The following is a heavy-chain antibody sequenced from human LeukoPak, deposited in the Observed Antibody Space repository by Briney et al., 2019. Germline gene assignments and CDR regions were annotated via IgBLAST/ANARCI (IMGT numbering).Heavy chain of an antibody. D-gene: IGHD6-13*01. CDR1: GYTFTSYY. Sequence: ASVKVSCKASGYTFTSYYMHWVRLAPGQGLEWMGIINPSGGSTSYAQKFQGRVTMTRDTSTSTVYMELSSLRSEDTAVYYCASHIAAAGTLRVQLDGMDVWGQGTTVTVSS. V-gene: IGHV1-46*01. J-gene: IGHJ6*02. CDR2: INPSGGST. CDR3: ASHIAAAGTLRVQLDGMDV.